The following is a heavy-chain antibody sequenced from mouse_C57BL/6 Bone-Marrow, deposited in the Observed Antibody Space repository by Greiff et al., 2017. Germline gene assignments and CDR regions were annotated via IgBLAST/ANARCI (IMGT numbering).Heavy chain of an antibody. D-gene: IGHD1-1*01. CDR1: GYAFSSSW. Sequence: QVQLQQSGPELVKPGASVKISCKASGYAFSSSWMNWVKQRPGKGLEWIGRIYPGDGDTNYNGKFKGKATLTADKSSSTAYMQLSSLTSEDSAVYFCARRGDYNGYLEVGGKGTTVTVAS. CDR3: ARRGDYNGYLEV. J-gene: IGHJ1*03. CDR2: IYPGDGDT. V-gene: IGHV1-82*01.